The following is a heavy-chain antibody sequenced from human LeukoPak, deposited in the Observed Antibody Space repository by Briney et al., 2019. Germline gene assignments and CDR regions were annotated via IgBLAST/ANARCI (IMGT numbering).Heavy chain of an antibody. V-gene: IGHV1-69*05. J-gene: IGHJ4*02. CDR3: ARGRHYYGSEFES. Sequence: GASVKVSCKTSEGSFSTHTVSWVRQAPGQGLEWIGGFIPIFDESRYAHKFQGRVTITTDDSTNTAYMELSSLRSDDTAVYYCARGRHYYGSEFESWGQGTLVTVSS. CDR2: FIPIFDES. CDR1: EGSFSTHT. D-gene: IGHD3-10*01.